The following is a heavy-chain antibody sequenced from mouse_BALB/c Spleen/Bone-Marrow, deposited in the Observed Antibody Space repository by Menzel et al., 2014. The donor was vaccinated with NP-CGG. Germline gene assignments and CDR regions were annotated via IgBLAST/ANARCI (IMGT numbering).Heavy chain of an antibody. CDR2: INPDSRTI. CDR1: GFDFSRYW. V-gene: IGHV4-1*02. D-gene: IGHD1-1*01. J-gene: IGHJ2*01. CDR3: ARPDYYGYLNY. Sequence: DVMLVESGGGLVQPEGSLKLSCAASGFDFSRYWMSWVRQAPGKGLEWIGEINPDSRTINYSPPLKDKFIISRDNAKNTLYLRLNKVRSEDTALYYCARPDYYGYLNYWGQGTTLTVSS.